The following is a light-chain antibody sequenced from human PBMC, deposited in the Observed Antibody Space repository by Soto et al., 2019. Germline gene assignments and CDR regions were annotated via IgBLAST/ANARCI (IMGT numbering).Light chain of an antibody. CDR1: QDIANY. CDR3: QKYNSAPLT. J-gene: IGKJ4*01. CDR2: AAS. V-gene: IGKV1-27*01. Sequence: DIQMTQSPSSLSASIGDRVILTCQASQDIANYLAWYQQKPGKVPKLLIYAASTLQSGVPSRFSGSGSGTDFTLTISSLQPEDVATYYCQKYNSAPLTFGGGTKVDIK.